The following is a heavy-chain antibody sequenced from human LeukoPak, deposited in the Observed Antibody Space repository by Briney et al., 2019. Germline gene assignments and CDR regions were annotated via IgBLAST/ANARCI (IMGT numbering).Heavy chain of an antibody. CDR1: GYTLTGHY. J-gene: IGHJ4*02. Sequence: ASVKVSCKASGYTLTGHYMHWVRQAPGQGLEWMGWINPDSGGTNYAQKFQGRVTMTRDTSTSTVYMELSSLRSEDTAVYYCARARGYYLDYWGQGTLVTVSS. V-gene: IGHV1-2*02. D-gene: IGHD2-2*01. CDR3: ARARGYYLDY. CDR2: INPDSGGT.